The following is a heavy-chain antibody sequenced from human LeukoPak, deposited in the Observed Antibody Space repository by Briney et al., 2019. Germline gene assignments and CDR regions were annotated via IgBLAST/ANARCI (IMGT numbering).Heavy chain of an antibody. CDR3: AKGLYYYGSGSFDY. CDR1: GGSISSYY. CDR2: IYYSGST. V-gene: IGHV4-59*01. Sequence: PSETLSLTCTVSGGSISSYYWSWIRQPPGKGLEWIGYIYYSGSTNYNPSLKSRVTISVDTSKNQFSLKLSSVTAADTALYYCAKGLYYYGSGSFDYWGQGTLVTVSS. D-gene: IGHD3-10*01. J-gene: IGHJ4*02.